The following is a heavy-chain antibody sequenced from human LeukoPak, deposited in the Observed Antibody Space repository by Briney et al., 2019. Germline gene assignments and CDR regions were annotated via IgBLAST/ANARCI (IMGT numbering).Heavy chain of an antibody. V-gene: IGHV3-53*01. CDR3: ARRPYYYDSLDY. J-gene: IGHJ4*02. D-gene: IGHD3-22*01. Sequence: GSLILSCAASGITISSNYMNWVRPARGKRLEWVSVIYSGGNTYYADSVKGRFTISRDNSMNTLYLQMNSLRAEDTAVYYCARRPYYYDSLDYWGQGTLVTVSS. CDR1: GITISSNY. CDR2: IYSGGNT.